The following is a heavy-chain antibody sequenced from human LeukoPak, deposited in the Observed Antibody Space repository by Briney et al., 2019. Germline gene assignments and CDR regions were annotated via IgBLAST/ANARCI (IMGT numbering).Heavy chain of an antibody. CDR3: ARDRSGICGGDCSYSYFDY. V-gene: IGHV4-59*01. Sequence: SETLSLTCTVSGGSISSYYWSWIRQPPGKGLEWIGYIYYSGSTNYNPSLKSRVTISVDTSKNQFSLKLSSVTAADTAVYCCARDRSGICGGDCSYSYFDYWGQGTLVTVSS. D-gene: IGHD2-21*01. J-gene: IGHJ4*02. CDR1: GGSISSYY. CDR2: IYYSGST.